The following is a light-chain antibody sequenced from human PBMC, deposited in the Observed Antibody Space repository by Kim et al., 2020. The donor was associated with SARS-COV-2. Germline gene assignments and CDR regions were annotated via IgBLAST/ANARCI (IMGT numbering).Light chain of an antibody. CDR2: EGT. CDR1: SSDVVIFNL. J-gene: IGLJ3*02. Sequence: PGQSITTPCTGTSSDVVIFNLVSWYQQHPGKAPKLIIYEGTKRPSGFSNRFSGSKSGNTASLTISDLQAEDEADYYCCSYAGSTWLFGGGTKLTVL. V-gene: IGLV2-23*01. CDR3: CSYAGSTWL.